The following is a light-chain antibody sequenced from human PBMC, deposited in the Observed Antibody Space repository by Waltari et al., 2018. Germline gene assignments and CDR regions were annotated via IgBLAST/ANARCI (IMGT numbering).Light chain of an antibody. J-gene: IGKJ2*03. CDR1: QGISSY. CDR3: LQHNSYPYS. CDR2: AAS. Sequence: DIQMTQSPSSLSASVGDTVTITCRASQGISSYLNWFQQKPWKAPKLLIYAASSLESGVPSRFSGSGSGTEFTLTISRLQPEDFAAYYCLQHNSYPYSFGQGTKVEIK. V-gene: IGKV1-17*01.